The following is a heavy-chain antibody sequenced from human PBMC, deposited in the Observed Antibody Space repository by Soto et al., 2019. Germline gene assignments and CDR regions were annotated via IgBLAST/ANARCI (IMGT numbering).Heavy chain of an antibody. CDR3: TTDPGTAMDPYYYYGMDV. J-gene: IGHJ6*02. D-gene: IGHD5-18*01. CDR1: GFTFSNAW. Sequence: EVQLVESGGGLVKPGGSLRLSCAASGFTFSNAWMSWVRQAPGKGLEWVGSIKSKTDGGTTDYAAPVKGRFTISRDDSKNTLYLQMNSLKTEATAVYYCTTDPGTAMDPYYYYGMDVWGQGTTVTVSS. V-gene: IGHV3-15*01. CDR2: IKSKTDGGTT.